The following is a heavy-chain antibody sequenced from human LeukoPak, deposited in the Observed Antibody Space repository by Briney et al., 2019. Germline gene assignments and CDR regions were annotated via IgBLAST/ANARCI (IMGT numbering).Heavy chain of an antibody. CDR2: INPNSGGT. CDR3: ARDSFHGDPNNWFDP. Sequence: EASVKVSCKASGYTFTGYYMHWVRQAPGQGLEWMGWINPNSGGTNYAQKFQGWVTMTRDTSISTAYMELSRLRSDDTAVYYCARDSFHGDPNNWFDPWGQGTLVTVSS. J-gene: IGHJ5*02. D-gene: IGHD4-17*01. V-gene: IGHV1-2*04. CDR1: GYTFTGYY.